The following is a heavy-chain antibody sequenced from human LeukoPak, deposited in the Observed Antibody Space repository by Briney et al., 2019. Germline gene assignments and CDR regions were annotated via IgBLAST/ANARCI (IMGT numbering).Heavy chain of an antibody. Sequence: SGGSLRLFCAAPGFTFSNYWMHWVRQARGKGLVWVSRINNDGSITSYADSVKGRFTISRDNARNTLYLQMNTLRGEDTAVYYCASDPSAVAGYLDNWGQGTLVTVSS. CDR3: ASDPSAVAGYLDN. CDR2: INNDGSIT. D-gene: IGHD6-19*01. CDR1: GFTFSNYW. J-gene: IGHJ4*02. V-gene: IGHV3-74*01.